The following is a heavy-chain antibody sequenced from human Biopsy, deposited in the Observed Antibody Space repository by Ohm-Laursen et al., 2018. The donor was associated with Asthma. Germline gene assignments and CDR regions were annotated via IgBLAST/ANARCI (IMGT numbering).Heavy chain of an antibody. CDR2: INSVFGTT. D-gene: IGHD2-2*01. J-gene: IGHJ4*02. Sequence: GASVKVSCKSLGGTFNTYVIGWGRQAPRQGLEGMGGINSVFGTTTYPQKFQDRVTITADDSTSTVYMELSSLRSEDTAVYYCARKAGSCISRTCYSLDFWGQGTLVTVSS. CDR1: GGTFNTYV. V-gene: IGHV1-69*13. CDR3: ARKAGSCISRTCYSLDF.